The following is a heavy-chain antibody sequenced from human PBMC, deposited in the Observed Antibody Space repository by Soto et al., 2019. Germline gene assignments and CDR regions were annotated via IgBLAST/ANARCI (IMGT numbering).Heavy chain of an antibody. D-gene: IGHD6-19*01. Sequence: PGGSLRLSCSASGFTFKCHARHWVRQVPGKELEYVSSIHTSGESTFYADAVKGRFIVSRDNSNNTLDLQMTSLKYEDSGVDYGAKPLANPCSARSCRLWLDLRGQGTTVTVSS. CDR1: GFTFKCHA. CDR3: AKPLANPCSARSCRLWLDL. V-gene: IGHV3-64D*06. J-gene: IGHJ6*02. CDR2: IHTSGEST.